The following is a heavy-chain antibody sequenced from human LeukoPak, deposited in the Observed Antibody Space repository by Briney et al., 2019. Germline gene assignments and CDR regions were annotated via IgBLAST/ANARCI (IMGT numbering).Heavy chain of an antibody. J-gene: IGHJ4*02. V-gene: IGHV3-30*18. CDR2: ISTDGNNE. Sequence: PGGSLRLSCAASGFXFTMYGIHWVRQAPGKGLKWVAVISTDGNNEYYANSVKGRFTISRDNSKNTVYLQMTSLRTEDTAVYYCAKDQIGWAPGYVSGPLDQWGQGTLVTVSS. CDR1: GFXFTMYG. CDR3: AKDQIGWAPGYVSGPLDQ. D-gene: IGHD6-19*01.